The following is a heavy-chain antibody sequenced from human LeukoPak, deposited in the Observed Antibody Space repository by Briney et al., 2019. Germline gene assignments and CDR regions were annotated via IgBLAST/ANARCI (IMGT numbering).Heavy chain of an antibody. V-gene: IGHV4-59*01. Sequence: GSLRLSCAASGFIFSSYAMSWVRQPPGKGLGWIGYIYYSGSTNYNPSLKSRVTISVDTSKNQFSLKLASVTTADTAVYYCARDRWLGYWGQGTLVTVSS. J-gene: IGHJ4*02. CDR3: ARDRWLGY. D-gene: IGHD5-12*01. CDR2: IYYSGST. CDR1: GFIFSSYA.